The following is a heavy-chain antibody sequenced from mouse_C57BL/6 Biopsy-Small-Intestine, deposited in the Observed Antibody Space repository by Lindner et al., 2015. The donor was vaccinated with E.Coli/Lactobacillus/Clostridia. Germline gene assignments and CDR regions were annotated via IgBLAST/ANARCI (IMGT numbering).Heavy chain of an antibody. CDR3: EVTYFDY. CDR1: GFTFSSYA. V-gene: IGHV5-4*01. J-gene: IGHJ2*01. D-gene: IGHD2-2*01. CDR2: ISDGGSYT. Sequence: VQLQESGGGLVKPGGSLKLSCAASGFTFSSYAMSWVRQTPEKRLEWVATISDGGSYTYYPDNVKGRLTISRDNAKNNLYLQMSHLKSEDTAMYYYEVTYFDYWGQGTTLTVSS.